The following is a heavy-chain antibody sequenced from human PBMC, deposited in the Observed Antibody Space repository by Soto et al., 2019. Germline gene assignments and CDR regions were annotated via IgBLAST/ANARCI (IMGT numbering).Heavy chain of an antibody. CDR2: ISYDGSNK. V-gene: IGHV3-30*18. J-gene: IGHJ3*02. D-gene: IGHD2-15*01. Sequence: QVQLVESGGGVVQPGRSLRLSCAASGFTFSSYGMHWVRQAPGKGLEWVAVISYDGSNKYYADSVKGRFTISRDNSKNXRYLQMNSLRAEDTAVYYCAKEYCSGGSCYLGAFDIWGQGTMVTVSS. CDR3: AKEYCSGGSCYLGAFDI. CDR1: GFTFSSYG.